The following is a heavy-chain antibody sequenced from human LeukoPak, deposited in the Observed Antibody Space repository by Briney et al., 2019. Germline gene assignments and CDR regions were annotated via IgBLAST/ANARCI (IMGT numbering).Heavy chain of an antibody. CDR1: GFTFDDYG. D-gene: IGHD3-10*01. Sequence: PGGSLRLSCAASGFTFDDYGMSWVRQAPGKGLEWISAIVGSGGDPYYADSVKGRFTISRDNGRTSLFLQMNSLRAEDTAVYYCARLRGVYSFDYWGQGTLVTVSS. CDR3: ARLRGVYSFDY. J-gene: IGHJ4*02. CDR2: IVGSGGDP. V-gene: IGHV3-20*04.